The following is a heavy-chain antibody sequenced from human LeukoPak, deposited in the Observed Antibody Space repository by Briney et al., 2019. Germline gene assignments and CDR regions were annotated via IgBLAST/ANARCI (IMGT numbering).Heavy chain of an antibody. Sequence: ASVKVSCKASGYTFTNYDINWVRQATGQGLEWMGWMSPNSGNTGHAQKFQGRITMTRDTSISTAYMELSSLRSEDTAVYYCARNLYNTGDFESWGQGTLVTVSS. J-gene: IGHJ4*02. CDR2: MSPNSGNT. V-gene: IGHV1-8*01. CDR1: GYTFTNYD. D-gene: IGHD1-14*01. CDR3: ARNLYNTGDFES.